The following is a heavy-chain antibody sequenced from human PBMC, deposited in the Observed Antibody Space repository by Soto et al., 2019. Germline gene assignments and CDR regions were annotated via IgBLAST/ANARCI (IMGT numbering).Heavy chain of an antibody. J-gene: IGHJ4*02. D-gene: IGHD5-18*01. CDR2: IYYSGST. CDR1: GGSINSGDYY. V-gene: IGHV4-30-4*01. Sequence: QVQLQESGPGLVKPSQTLSLTCTVSGGSINSGDYYWSWIRQPPGKGLEWIGYIYYSGSTYYNPSLKSRVPISVDPSKNQFSLKLSSVTAADTAVYYCARLPRAASYGYPYWGQGTLVTVSS. CDR3: ARLPRAASYGYPY.